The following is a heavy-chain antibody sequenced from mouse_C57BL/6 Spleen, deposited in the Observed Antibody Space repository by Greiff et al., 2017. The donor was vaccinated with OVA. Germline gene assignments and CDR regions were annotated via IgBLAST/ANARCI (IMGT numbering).Heavy chain of an antibody. D-gene: IGHD1-1*01. J-gene: IGHJ3*01. CDR1: GYTFTSYW. V-gene: IGHV1-69*01. CDR2: IDPSDSYT. CDR3: ACYGSSFAY. Sequence: VQLQQSGAELVMPGASVKLSCKASGYTFTSYWMHWVKQRPGQGLEWIGEIDPSDSYTNYNQKFKGKSTLTVDKSSSTAYMQLSSLTSEDSAVYYCACYGSSFAYWGQGTLVTVSA.